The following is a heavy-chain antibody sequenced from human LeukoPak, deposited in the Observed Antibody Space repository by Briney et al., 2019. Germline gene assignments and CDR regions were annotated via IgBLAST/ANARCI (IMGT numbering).Heavy chain of an antibody. CDR2: ISAYNGNT. J-gene: IGHJ4*02. CDR3: ARDWIISPYYDYVWGSYRNPIDY. CDR1: GYTFTSYG. D-gene: IGHD3-16*02. V-gene: IGHV1-18*01. Sequence: ASVKVSCKASGYTFTSYGISWVRQAPGQGLEWMGWISAYNGNTNYAQKLQGRVTMTTDTSTSTAYMELRSLRSDDTAVYYCARDWIISPYYDYVWGSYRNPIDYWSQGTLVTVSS.